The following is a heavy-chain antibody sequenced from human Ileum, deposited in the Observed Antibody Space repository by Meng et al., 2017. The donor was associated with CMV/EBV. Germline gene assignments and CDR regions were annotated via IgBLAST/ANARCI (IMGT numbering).Heavy chain of an antibody. V-gene: IGHV4-59*01. CDR3: ARGPGDNSHLYYYGMDV. CDR1: AGSISSYY. Sequence: GSLRLSCTVSAGSISSYYWSWIRPPPGKGLEWIGYIYYSGSTNYNPSLESRITISVDTSKNQFSLRLRSVTAADTAVYYCARGPGDNSHLYYYGMDVWGQGTTVTVSS. J-gene: IGHJ6*02. CDR2: IYYSGST. D-gene: IGHD4-23*01.